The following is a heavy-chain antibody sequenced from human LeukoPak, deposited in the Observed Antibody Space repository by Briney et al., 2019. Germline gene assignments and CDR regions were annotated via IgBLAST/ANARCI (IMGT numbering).Heavy chain of an antibody. CDR1: GFTFSSYA. V-gene: IGHV3-23*01. J-gene: IGHJ4*02. Sequence: GGSLRLSCAASGFTFSSYAMSWVRQAPGKGLEWVSAISGSGGSTYYADSVKGRFTISRDNSKNTLYLQMNSLRAEDTAVYYCAKSKGLLWFGGLLPGFDYWGQGTLVTVSS. CDR2: ISGSGGST. CDR3: AKSKGLLWFGGLLPGFDY. D-gene: IGHD3-10*01.